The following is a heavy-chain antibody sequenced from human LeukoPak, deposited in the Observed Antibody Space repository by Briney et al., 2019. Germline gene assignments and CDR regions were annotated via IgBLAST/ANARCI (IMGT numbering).Heavy chain of an antibody. J-gene: IGHJ5*01. D-gene: IGHD3-22*01. Sequence: PGGSLRLSCAASGFTFSGYGMQWVRRAPGKGLESGAVIWYDGSNKYYADSVKGRFNISRDNSKNTLYLQMNGLSAEDTAVYYCAKYGRDYDGSGYYSGGQGTMVTVSS. CDR2: IWYDGSNK. CDR1: GFTFSGYG. CDR3: AKYGRDYDGSGYYS. V-gene: IGHV3-33*06.